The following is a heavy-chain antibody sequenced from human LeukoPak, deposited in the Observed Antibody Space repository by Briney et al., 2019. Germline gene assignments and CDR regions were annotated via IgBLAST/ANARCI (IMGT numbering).Heavy chain of an antibody. CDR3: AKPHFDY. Sequence: PGGSLRLSCAASGFTFSSYGMHWVRQAPGKGLEWVAVISYDGSNKYYADSVKGRFTISRDNSKNTLYLQMNSLRPEDTAVYYCAKPHFDYWGQGTLVTVSS. V-gene: IGHV3-30*18. CDR1: GFTFSSYG. CDR2: ISYDGSNK. J-gene: IGHJ4*02.